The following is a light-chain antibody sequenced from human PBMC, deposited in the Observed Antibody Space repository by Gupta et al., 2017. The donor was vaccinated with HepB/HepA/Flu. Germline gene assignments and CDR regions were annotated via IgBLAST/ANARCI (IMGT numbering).Light chain of an antibody. CDR1: SGHSGYI. CDR2: VERGGNY. V-gene: IGLV4-60*03. J-gene: IGLJ3*02. Sequence: QPVLTQSSSASASLGSSVKLTRTLSSGHSGYIIAWHQQQPGKAPRYLMKVERGGNYNKGSGVPDRFSVSSSGADRYLTIANLQSEDEADYYCQTWDSNTRVFGGGTKLTVL. CDR3: QTWDSNTRV.